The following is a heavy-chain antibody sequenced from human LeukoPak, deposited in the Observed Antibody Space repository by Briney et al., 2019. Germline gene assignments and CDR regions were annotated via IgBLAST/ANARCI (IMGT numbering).Heavy chain of an antibody. CDR2: ISGDGGST. CDR1: GFTFDDYA. Sequence: GGSLRLSCAASGFTFDDYAMHWVRHAPGKGLEWVSLISGDGGSTYYADSVKGRSTISRDNSKNSLYLQMNSLRTEDTALYYCAEDPYYYDSSGYIIWGQGTMVTVSS. CDR3: AEDPYYYDSSGYII. D-gene: IGHD3-22*01. J-gene: IGHJ3*02. V-gene: IGHV3-43*02.